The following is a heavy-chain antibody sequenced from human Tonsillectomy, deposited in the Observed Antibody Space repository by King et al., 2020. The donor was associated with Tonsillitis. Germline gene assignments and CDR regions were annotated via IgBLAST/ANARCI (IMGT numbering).Heavy chain of an antibody. CDR1: GFTFSIYS. Sequence: VQLVESGGGVVQPGRSLRLSCAASGFTFSIYSMHWVRQAPGKGLEWVAVIPYDGSNKYYADSVKGRFTISRDSSKNTLYLQMNSLRAEDTAVYYCARGGYYDILTGSPNYYYYYGMDVWGQGTTVTVSS. CDR3: ARGGYYDILTGSPNYYYYYGMDV. CDR2: IPYDGSNK. V-gene: IGHV3-30*04. D-gene: IGHD3-9*01. J-gene: IGHJ6*02.